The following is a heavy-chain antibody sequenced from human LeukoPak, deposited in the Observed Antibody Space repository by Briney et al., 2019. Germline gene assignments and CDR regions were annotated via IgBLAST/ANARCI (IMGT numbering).Heavy chain of an antibody. D-gene: IGHD1-26*01. CDR3: TGLYGGSYAY. CDR1: GFTLSSYA. Sequence: GGSLRLSCTASGFTLSSYAMAWVRQAPGKGLDWVSTISDSGGSTFYADPVKGRFTISRDNSRNIVFLQINSLRAEDTAMYYCTGLYGGSYAYWGQGTLVTVSS. J-gene: IGHJ4*02. V-gene: IGHV3-23*01. CDR2: ISDSGGST.